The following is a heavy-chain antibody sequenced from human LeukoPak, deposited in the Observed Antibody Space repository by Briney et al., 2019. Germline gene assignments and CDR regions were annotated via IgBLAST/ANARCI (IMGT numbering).Heavy chain of an antibody. J-gene: IGHJ4*02. V-gene: IGHV1-3*01. D-gene: IGHD2-21*01. CDR1: GYIFTKYV. CDR3: ARDDCGDTCYPGGY. Sequence: ASVKVSCKAPGYIFTKYVVHWGRQAPGQRPEWMGWIKAGNGDTKYSQNFQDRLTITRDTSASTVYMELSSLTSEDTALYYCARDDCGDTCYPGGYWGQGTLVTVSS. CDR2: IKAGNGDT.